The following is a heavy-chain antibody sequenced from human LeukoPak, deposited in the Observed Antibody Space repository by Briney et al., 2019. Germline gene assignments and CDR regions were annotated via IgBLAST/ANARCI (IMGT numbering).Heavy chain of an antibody. D-gene: IGHD5-18*01. J-gene: IGHJ4*02. CDR2: INHSGST. CDR3: ARVDTAMVTSDFDY. Sequence: SETLSLTCAVYGGSFSGYYWSWIRQPPGKGLEWIGEINHSGSTNYNPSLKSRVTISVDTSKNQLSLKLSSVTAADTAVYYCARVDTAMVTSDFDYWAREPWSPSPQ. V-gene: IGHV4-34*01. CDR1: GGSFSGYY.